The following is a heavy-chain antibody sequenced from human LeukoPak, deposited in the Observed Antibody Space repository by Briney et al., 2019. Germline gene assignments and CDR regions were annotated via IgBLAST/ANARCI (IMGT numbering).Heavy chain of an antibody. CDR2: IYYSGST. Sequence: PSETLSLTCIVSGGSIGTYYWSWIRQPPGKGLEWIGHIYYSGSTDYNPSHRSRVTISVDTSKNQFSLRLSSVTAADTAVYYCARDRSDGSGYYGYYFDYWGQGTLVSVSS. CDR3: ARDRSDGSGYYGYYFDY. D-gene: IGHD3-22*01. V-gene: IGHV4-59*01. J-gene: IGHJ4*02. CDR1: GGSIGTYY.